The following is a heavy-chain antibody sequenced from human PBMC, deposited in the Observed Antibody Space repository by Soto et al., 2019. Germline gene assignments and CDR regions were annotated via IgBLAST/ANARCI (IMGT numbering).Heavy chain of an antibody. J-gene: IGHJ4*02. V-gene: IGHV4-4*02. D-gene: IGHD1-26*01. CDR2: IHRDGVT. CDR3: AGRPEIHPR. CDR1: GGSTSSSDW. Sequence: QVHLQESGPGLVKPSETLSLTCAISGGSTSSSDWWTWVRQPPGEGLEWIGEIHRDGVTNYNSSLKCRLTLSLAQSRNQFSLSLTSVSAADAAVYFCAGRPEIHPRWGQGILVPVSS.